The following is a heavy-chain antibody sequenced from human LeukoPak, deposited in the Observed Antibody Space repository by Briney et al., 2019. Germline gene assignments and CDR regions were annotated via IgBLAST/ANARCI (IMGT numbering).Heavy chain of an antibody. Sequence: GGSLRLSCTASGFTFGDYAMSWVRQAPGKGLEWVGFIRSKAYGGTTEYAASVKGRFTISRDDSKSIAYLQMNSLKTEDTAVYYCTSASGGYGDYFDYWGQGTLVTVSS. CDR3: TSASGGYGDYFDY. CDR2: IRSKAYGGTT. D-gene: IGHD4-17*01. J-gene: IGHJ4*02. CDR1: GFTFGDYA. V-gene: IGHV3-49*04.